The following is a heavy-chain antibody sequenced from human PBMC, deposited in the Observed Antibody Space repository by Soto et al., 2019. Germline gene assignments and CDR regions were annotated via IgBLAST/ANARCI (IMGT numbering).Heavy chain of an antibody. Sequence: ASVKVSCKASGYTFTDYYMHWVRQAPGQGLEWMGWINPNSSGTNYAQKFQGRVTITRDTSISTAYMELNRLRSDDTAVYYCARDQSPSSGWPGMDVWGQGTTVTVSS. CDR1: GYTFTDYY. CDR3: ARDQSPSSGWPGMDV. V-gene: IGHV1-2*02. CDR2: INPNSSGT. D-gene: IGHD6-19*01. J-gene: IGHJ6*02.